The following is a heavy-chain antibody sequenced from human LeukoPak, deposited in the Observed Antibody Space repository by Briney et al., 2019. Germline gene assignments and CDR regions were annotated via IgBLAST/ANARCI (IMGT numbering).Heavy chain of an antibody. Sequence: ASETLSLTCAVYGGSFSGYYWSWIRQPPGKGLEWIGEINHSGSTNYNPSLKSRVTISVDTSKNQFSLELTPVTAADTAVYYCARGPKLGFGELLQDYWGQGTRVTVSS. CDR3: ARGPKLGFGELLQDY. V-gene: IGHV4-34*01. CDR2: INHSGST. CDR1: GGSFSGYY. D-gene: IGHD3-10*01. J-gene: IGHJ4*02.